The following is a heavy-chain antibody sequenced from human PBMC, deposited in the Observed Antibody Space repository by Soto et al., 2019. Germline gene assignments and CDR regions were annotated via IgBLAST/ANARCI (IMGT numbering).Heavy chain of an antibody. CDR1: GGSISSGGYS. Sequence: SETLSLTCTVSGGSISSGGYSWSWIRQPPGKGLEWIGYIYHSGSTYYNPSLKSRVTISVDRSKNQFSLKLSSVTAADTAVYYCATYGGMENWFDPWGQGTLVTVSS. CDR3: ATYGGMENWFDP. J-gene: IGHJ5*02. V-gene: IGHV4-30-2*01. CDR2: IYHSGST. D-gene: IGHD3-16*01.